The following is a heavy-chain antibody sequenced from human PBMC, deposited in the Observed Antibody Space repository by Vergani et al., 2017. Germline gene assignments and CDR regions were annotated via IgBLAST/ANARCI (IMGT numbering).Heavy chain of an antibody. D-gene: IGHD2-2*01. V-gene: IGHV3-30*01. CDR1: GFTFSSYA. Sequence: QVQLVESGGGVVQPGRSLRLSCAASGFTFSSYAMHWVRQAPGKGLEWVAVISYDGSNKYYADSVKGRFTISRANSKNTLDLQMNSLRAEDTAVYYCARDPRTYXSSTSCSSGAYYYYYMDVGGKGTTVTVSS. CDR2: ISYDGSNK. J-gene: IGHJ6*03. CDR3: ARDPRTYXSSTSCSSGAYYYYYMDV.